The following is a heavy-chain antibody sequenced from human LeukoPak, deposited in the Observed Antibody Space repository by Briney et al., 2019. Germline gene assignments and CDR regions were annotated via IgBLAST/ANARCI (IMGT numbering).Heavy chain of an antibody. CDR2: IYSGGST. CDR1: GFTVSSNY. V-gene: IGHV3-66*01. Sequence: SGGPLRLSCAASGFTVSSNYMSWARQAPGKGLEWVSVIYSGGSTYYADSVKGRFTISRDNSKNTLYLQMNSLRAEDTAVYYCARESEWPHPGVDYWGQGTLVTVSS. D-gene: IGHD3-3*01. J-gene: IGHJ4*02. CDR3: ARESEWPHPGVDY.